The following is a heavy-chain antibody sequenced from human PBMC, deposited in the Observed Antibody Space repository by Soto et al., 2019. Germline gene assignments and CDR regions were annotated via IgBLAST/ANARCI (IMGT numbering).Heavy chain of an antibody. V-gene: IGHV1-18*01. Sequence: QVQLVQSGAEVKKPGGSVKVSCKASGYTFTSYGISWVRQAPGQRLEWMGCISAYNGNTIYAQKRQARVTLTKDTSKRTAYMELRCLRSDYTAVYYCARMASGWFLDVWGQGTTVTVSS. CDR3: ARMASGWFLDV. D-gene: IGHD6-19*01. J-gene: IGHJ6*02. CDR1: GYTFTSYG. CDR2: ISAYNGNT.